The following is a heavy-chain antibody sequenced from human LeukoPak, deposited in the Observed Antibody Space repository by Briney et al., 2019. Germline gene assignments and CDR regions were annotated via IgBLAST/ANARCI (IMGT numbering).Heavy chain of an antibody. CDR3: ARVPGMIVVPHTPSFDY. Sequence: PSETLSLTCTVSGGSISSSSYYWGWIRQPPGKGLEWIGSIYYSGSTYYNPSLKSRVTISVDTSKNQFSLKLSSVTAADTAVYYCARVPGMIVVPHTPSFDYWGQGTLVTVSS. CDR2: IYYSGST. J-gene: IGHJ4*02. V-gene: IGHV4-39*07. CDR1: GGSISSSSYY. D-gene: IGHD3-22*01.